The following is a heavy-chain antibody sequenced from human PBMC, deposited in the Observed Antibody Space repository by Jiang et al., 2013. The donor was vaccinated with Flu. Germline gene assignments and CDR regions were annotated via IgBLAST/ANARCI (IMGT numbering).Heavy chain of an antibody. V-gene: IGHV1-69*04. CDR3: ARGIAAGRFDY. J-gene: IGHJ4*02. CDR2: IIPILGIA. D-gene: IGHD6-13*01. CDR1: GYTFTSYG. Sequence: SVKVSCKASGYTFTSYGISWVRQAPGQGLEWMGRIIPILGIANYAQKFQGRVTITADKSTSTAYMELSSLRSEDTAVYYCARGIAAGRFDYWGQGTLVTVSS.